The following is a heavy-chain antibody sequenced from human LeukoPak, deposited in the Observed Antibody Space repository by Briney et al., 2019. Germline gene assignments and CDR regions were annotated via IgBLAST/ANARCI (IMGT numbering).Heavy chain of an antibody. Sequence: GGSLRLSCAASGFTFSSYGMHWVRQAPGKGLEWVAVISYDGSNKYYADSVKGRFTISRDNSKNTLYLQMNSLRAEDTAVYYCAKKGPEGSTFDYWGQGTLVTVSS. J-gene: IGHJ4*02. D-gene: IGHD1-14*01. V-gene: IGHV3-30*18. CDR3: AKKGPEGSTFDY. CDR1: GFTFSSYG. CDR2: ISYDGSNK.